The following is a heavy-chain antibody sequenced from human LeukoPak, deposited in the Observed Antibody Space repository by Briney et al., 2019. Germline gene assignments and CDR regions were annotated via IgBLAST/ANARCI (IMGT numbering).Heavy chain of an antibody. CDR2: IRSKRNNYAA. CDR1: GVTLSGSV. D-gene: IGHD2-2*01. V-gene: IGHV3-73*01. Sequence: GGSLKLSCAGSGVTLSGSVIHWVRQAAGKGLEWVGRIRSKRNNYAAAYAASVKGRFTISRDDSKNTVYLHMDSLKSEDTALYYCSKLEDTSPIEVALDIWGQGTVVTVSS. CDR3: SKLEDTSPIEVALDI. J-gene: IGHJ3*02.